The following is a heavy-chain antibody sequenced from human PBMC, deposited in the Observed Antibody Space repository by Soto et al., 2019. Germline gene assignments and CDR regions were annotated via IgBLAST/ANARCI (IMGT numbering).Heavy chain of an antibody. Sequence: ASVKVSCKASGYTFTSYGISWVRQAPGQGLEWMGWISAYNGNTNYAQKLQGRVTMTTDTSTSTAYMELRSLRSDDTAVYYCARLITIFGNDAFDIWGQGTMVTVSS. CDR3: ARLITIFGNDAFDI. V-gene: IGHV1-18*01. J-gene: IGHJ3*02. CDR2: ISAYNGNT. D-gene: IGHD3-3*01. CDR1: GYTFTSYG.